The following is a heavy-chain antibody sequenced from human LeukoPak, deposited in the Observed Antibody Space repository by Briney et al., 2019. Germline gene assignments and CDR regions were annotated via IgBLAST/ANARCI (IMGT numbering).Heavy chain of an antibody. Sequence: GGSLRLSCAASGFTFSDYYMSWIRQAPGKGLEWVSVISSTGGITHYADSVKGRFTISRDNSKNTLYLQMNSLRAEDTAVYYCARYRTGGSYSRHFDYWGQGTLVTVSS. J-gene: IGHJ4*02. D-gene: IGHD1-26*01. V-gene: IGHV3-23*01. CDR3: ARYRTGGSYSRHFDY. CDR1: GFTFSDYY. CDR2: ISSTGGIT.